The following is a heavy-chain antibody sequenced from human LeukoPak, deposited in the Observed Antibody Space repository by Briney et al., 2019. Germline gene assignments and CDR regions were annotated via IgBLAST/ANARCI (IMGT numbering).Heavy chain of an antibody. V-gene: IGHV1-8*01. CDR1: GYTFTSYD. J-gene: IGHJ5*02. CDR3: ARGQYASVVVAATWFDP. D-gene: IGHD2-15*01. CDR2: MNPNSGNT. Sequence: GASVKVSCKASGYTFTSYDINWVRQATGQGLEWMGWMNPNSGNTGYAQKFQGRVTMTRNTSISTAYMELSSLRSEDTAVYYCARGQYASVVVAATWFDPWGQGTLVTVSS.